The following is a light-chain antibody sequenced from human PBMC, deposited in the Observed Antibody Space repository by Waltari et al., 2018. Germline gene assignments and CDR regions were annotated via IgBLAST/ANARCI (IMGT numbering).Light chain of an antibody. CDR1: QTVSNSY. V-gene: IGKV3-20*01. CDR2: GVS. CDR3: QQYAGAPYS. J-gene: IGKJ2*03. Sequence: EILLTQSPGTLSLSPGERATLSCRASQTVSNSYLAWYQQKPGQAPRLLIDGVSRRDTGIPDRVTGSGSGTDFSLTISGLEPEDFAVYYCQQYAGAPYSFGQGTKLEIK.